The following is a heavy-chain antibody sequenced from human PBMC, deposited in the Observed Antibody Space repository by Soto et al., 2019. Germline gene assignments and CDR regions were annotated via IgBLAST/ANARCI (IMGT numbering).Heavy chain of an antibody. D-gene: IGHD6-19*01. J-gene: IGHJ4*02. Sequence: PGGSLRLSCAASGFTFSSYAMSWVRQAPGKGLEWVSAISGSGGRTYYADSVKGRFTISRDNSKNTLYLQMNSLRAEDTAVYYCAKAQSGYSSGWSTYYFDYWGQGNLVTVSS. CDR1: GFTFSSYA. V-gene: IGHV3-23*01. CDR3: AKAQSGYSSGWSTYYFDY. CDR2: ISGSGGRT.